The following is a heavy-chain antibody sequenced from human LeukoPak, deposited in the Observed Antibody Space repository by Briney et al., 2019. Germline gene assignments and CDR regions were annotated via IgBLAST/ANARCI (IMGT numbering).Heavy chain of an antibody. CDR2: TYYRSKWYI. D-gene: IGHD2-8*01. CDR1: GDSVSSNSVA. CDR3: ARGRVSAFNI. Sequence: SQTLSLTCAISGDSVSSNSVAWNWISQSPSRGPEWLGSTYYRSKWYIDYADSVKSRITISPDTSKNHFSLQLNSMTPEDTAIYYCARGRVSAFNIWGQGTMVTVSS. V-gene: IGHV6-1*01. J-gene: IGHJ3*02.